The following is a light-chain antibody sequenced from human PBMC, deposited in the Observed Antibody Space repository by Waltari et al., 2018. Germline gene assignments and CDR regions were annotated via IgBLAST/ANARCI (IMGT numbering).Light chain of an antibody. Sequence: QSALTQPPSASGSPGQSVIISCTGTSSDIGGYNYVSWYQQHPGKAPKVRIVEVNKRPSGVPVRVSGSKSGDPASLTVSGLHADDEADYYRSSYGGNRNEVFGGGTKLTVL. V-gene: IGLV2-8*01. CDR1: SSDIGGYNY. CDR3: SSYGGNRNEV. CDR2: EVN. J-gene: IGLJ3*02.